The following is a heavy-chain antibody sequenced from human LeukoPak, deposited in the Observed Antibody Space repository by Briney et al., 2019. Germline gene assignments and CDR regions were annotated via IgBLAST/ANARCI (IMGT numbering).Heavy chain of an antibody. CDR2: INGDGSDT. CDR1: GFTFSSYW. V-gene: IGHV3-74*01. CDR3: ARDYDSSSWYEGSWFDP. D-gene: IGHD6-13*01. Sequence: GGSLRLSCKASGFTFSSYWMHWVRQIPGKGLAWVSRINGDGSDTNSADSVKGRFTISRDNAKNSLYLQMNSLRAEDTAVYYCARDYDSSSWYEGSWFDPWGQGTLVTVSS. J-gene: IGHJ5*02.